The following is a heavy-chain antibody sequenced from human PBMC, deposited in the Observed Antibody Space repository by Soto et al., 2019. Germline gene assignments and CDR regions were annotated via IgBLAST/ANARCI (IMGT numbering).Heavy chain of an antibody. CDR3: ASAAVTGTAGLDF. D-gene: IGHD6-19*01. CDR1: GYTFSGFY. J-gene: IGHJ4*02. CDR2: IDPNSGGT. Sequence: ASVKVSCKASGYTFSGFYMHWVRQAPGQGLEWMGWIDPNSGGTKSAEKFQGRVTMTRDTSISTAYMELSRLTSDDTAVYYCASAAVTGTAGLDFWGQGTQVTVSS. V-gene: IGHV1-2*02.